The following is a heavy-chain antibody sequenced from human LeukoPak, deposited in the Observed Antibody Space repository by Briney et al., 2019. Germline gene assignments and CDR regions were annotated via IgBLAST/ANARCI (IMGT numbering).Heavy chain of an antibody. D-gene: IGHD2-2*01. CDR2: TSDDGRKK. CDR3: ARDRSYAVNQGGWLDP. Sequence: PGGSLRLSCEASGFTFSNFAIHWVRQGPGKGLEWVAVTSDDGRKKYYADSVKGRFTISRDNSKNTLYLQMNSLRTDDTAIYYCARDRSYAVNQGGWLDPWGQGTLVSVSS. CDR1: GFTFSNFA. V-gene: IGHV3-30*01. J-gene: IGHJ5*02.